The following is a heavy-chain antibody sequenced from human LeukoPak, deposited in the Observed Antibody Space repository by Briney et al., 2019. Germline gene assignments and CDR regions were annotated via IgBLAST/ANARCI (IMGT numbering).Heavy chain of an antibody. V-gene: IGHV4-34*01. D-gene: IGHD3-9*01. CDR3: ARGNILSGYCFDF. CDR2: IHYTGGT. J-gene: IGHJ4*02. Sequence: SETLSLTCAVYGGSISGYYWSWIRQPPGKGLEWVGEIHYTGGTSYNPSLKSRATISIDTSKNQLSLKLSSVTAADTAVYYCARGNILSGYCFDFWGQGALVTVSS. CDR1: GGSISGYY.